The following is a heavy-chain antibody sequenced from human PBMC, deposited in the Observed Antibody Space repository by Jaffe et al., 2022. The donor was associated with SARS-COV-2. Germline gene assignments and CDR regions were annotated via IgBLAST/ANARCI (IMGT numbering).Heavy chain of an antibody. D-gene: IGHD3-10*01. J-gene: IGHJ4*02. CDR1: GFTFSNYA. V-gene: IGHV3-30*04. CDR3: ARDLLRSTTWYVSGVGY. CDR2: ISYDAINT. Sequence: QVHLVESGGGVVQPGRSLRLSCVASGFTFSNYAMHWVRQAPGKGLDWVAVISYDAINTYYPDSVKGRVTISRDNFRSTLDLQIDSLRPEDTGVYYCARDLLRSTTWYVSGVGYWGQGTLVTVSS.